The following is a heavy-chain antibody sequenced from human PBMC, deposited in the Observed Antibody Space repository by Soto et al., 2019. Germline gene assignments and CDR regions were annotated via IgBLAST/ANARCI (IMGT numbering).Heavy chain of an antibody. Sequence: QVQLLESGGGVVQPGRSLRLSCAASRFTFSSYAMHWVRQPPGKGLEWVAVVSNDGRNKFYADSVRGRFAISRDNSNHTLYRRMDSVRFEDTAVFYCARGQHGLDHWGQGSLVLVSP. CDR1: RFTFSSYA. V-gene: IGHV3-30*09. CDR3: ARGQHGLDH. J-gene: IGHJ4*02. CDR2: VSNDGRNK.